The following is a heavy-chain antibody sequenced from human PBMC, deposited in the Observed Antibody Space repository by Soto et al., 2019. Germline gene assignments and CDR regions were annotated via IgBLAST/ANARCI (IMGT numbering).Heavy chain of an antibody. CDR2: INPKSGGT. Sequence: QVQLVQSGAEVKKPGASVKVSCKASGYSFTDYHIHWVRQAPGQGLEWLGRINPKSGGTSTAQKFQGWVTMTTDTSISTASMELTRLTSDDTAIYYCARVMTTVTTGELDPWGQGTLVTVSS. D-gene: IGHD4-17*01. CDR1: GYSFTDYH. J-gene: IGHJ5*02. CDR3: ARVMTTVTTGELDP. V-gene: IGHV1-2*04.